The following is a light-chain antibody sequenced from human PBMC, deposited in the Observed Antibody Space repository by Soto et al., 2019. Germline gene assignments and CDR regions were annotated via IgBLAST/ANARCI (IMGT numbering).Light chain of an antibody. J-gene: IGLJ1*01. CDR2: EVN. Sequence: QSALTQPPSASGSPGQSVTISCTGTSSDVGSCNCVSWYQQYPGKAPKLMIYEVNKRPSGVPDRFSGSKSGNTASLTVSGLQAEDEADYYCSSYAGSNNFPYFFGTGTKFTV. V-gene: IGLV2-8*01. CDR3: SSYAGSNNFPYF. CDR1: SSDVGSCNC.